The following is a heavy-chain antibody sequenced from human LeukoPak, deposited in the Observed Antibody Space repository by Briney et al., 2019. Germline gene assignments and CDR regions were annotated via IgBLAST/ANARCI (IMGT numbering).Heavy chain of an antibody. J-gene: IGHJ4*02. CDR2: IYHSGST. Sequence: SETLSLTCAVSGGSISSGGYSWSWIRQPPGKGLEWIGYIYHSGSTYYNPSLKSRVTISVDTSKNQFSLKLSSVTAADTAVYYCARVPFGGESIWFGEFLTVKQCYFDYWGQGTLVTVSS. CDR1: GGSISSGGYS. V-gene: IGHV4-30-2*01. D-gene: IGHD3-10*01. CDR3: ARVPFGGESIWFGEFLTVKQCYFDY.